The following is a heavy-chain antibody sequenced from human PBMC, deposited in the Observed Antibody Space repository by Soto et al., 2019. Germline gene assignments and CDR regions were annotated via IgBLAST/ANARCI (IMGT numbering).Heavy chain of an antibody. D-gene: IGHD1-26*01. CDR3: ATRDISQWEQLGPPCY. CDR2: FDPEDGET. J-gene: IGHJ4*02. V-gene: IGHV1-24*01. Sequence: GASVKVSCKVSGYTLTELSMHWVRQAPGKGLEWMGGFDPEDGETIYAQKFQGRVTMTEDTSTDTAYMELSSLRSEDTAVYYCATRDISQWEQLGPPCYWGQGTLVTVSS. CDR1: GYTLTELS.